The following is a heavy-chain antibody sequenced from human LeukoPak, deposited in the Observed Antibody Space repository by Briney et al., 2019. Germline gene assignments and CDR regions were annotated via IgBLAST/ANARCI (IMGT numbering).Heavy chain of an antibody. CDR1: GFTFSSYA. Sequence: GGSLRLSCSASGFTFSSYAMHWVRQAPGKGLEWVSAISGSGGSTYYADSVKGRFTISRDNSKNTLYLQMNSLRAEDTAVYYCAKANPALGNNRPSHIAPAGSLDYWGQRTLGTVSS. J-gene: IGHJ4*02. V-gene: IGHV3-23*01. D-gene: IGHD6-13*01. CDR3: AKANPALGNNRPSHIAPAGSLDY. CDR2: ISGSGGST.